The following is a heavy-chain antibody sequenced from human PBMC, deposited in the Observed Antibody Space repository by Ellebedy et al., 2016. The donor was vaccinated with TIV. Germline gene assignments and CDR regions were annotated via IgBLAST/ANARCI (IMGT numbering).Heavy chain of an antibody. CDR1: GFTFNSYA. D-gene: IGHD2-8*01. CDR3: AKANGEYYYYGMEV. Sequence: GESLKISCEASGFTFNSYAMHWVPLAPGKGLEWVLAFSGSGVGTLFADSVKGRFTISRDNPKKTLYLQMKSLRADDTAVYYCAKANGEYYYYGMEVWGQGTTVTVSS. CDR2: FSGSGVGT. V-gene: IGHV3-23*01. J-gene: IGHJ6*02.